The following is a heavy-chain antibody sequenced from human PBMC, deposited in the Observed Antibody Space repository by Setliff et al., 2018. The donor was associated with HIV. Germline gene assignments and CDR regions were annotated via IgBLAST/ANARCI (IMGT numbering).Heavy chain of an antibody. V-gene: IGHV4-61*02. CDR3: ARGRGPSRFDY. Sequence: PSETLSLTCTVSGGSISSGSYYWSWIRQPAGKGLEWIGRIYTSGSTNYNPSLKSRVTISADTSKNQFSLKLSSVTAADTAIYYCARGRGPSRFDYWGQGTLVTVPQ. J-gene: IGHJ4*01. CDR2: IYTSGST. CDR1: GGSISSGSYY.